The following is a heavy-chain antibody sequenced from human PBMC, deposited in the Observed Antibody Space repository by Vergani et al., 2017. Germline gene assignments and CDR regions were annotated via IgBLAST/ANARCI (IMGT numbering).Heavy chain of an antibody. D-gene: IGHD2/OR15-2a*01. V-gene: IGHV1-18*01. CDR1: GYTFTSYG. CDR3: ARASRAGYFSGYYYYGMDV. J-gene: IGHJ6*02. CDR2: ISAYNGNT. Sequence: QVQLVQSGAEVKKPGASVKVSCKASGYTFTSYGISWVRQAPGQGLEWMGWISAYNGNTNYAQKLQGRVTMTTDISTSTAYMELRSLRSDDTAVYYCARASRAGYFSGYYYYGMDVWGQGTTVTVSS.